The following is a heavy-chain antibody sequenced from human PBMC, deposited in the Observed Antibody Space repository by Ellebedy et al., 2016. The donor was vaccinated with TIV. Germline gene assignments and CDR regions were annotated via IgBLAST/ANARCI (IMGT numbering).Heavy chain of an antibody. J-gene: IGHJ4*02. V-gene: IGHV1-69*10. D-gene: IGHD4-23*01. CDR1: GGTFSSYG. CDR2: IIPILGKA. CDR3: ARVGNYYGGNPSYYFDY. Sequence: AASVKVSCKASGGTFSSYGISWVRQAPGQGLEWMGGIIPILGKANYAQKFQGRVTITAGESTYTAYMELSSLRSEDTAVYYCARVGNYYGGNPSYYFDYWGQGTLVTVSS.